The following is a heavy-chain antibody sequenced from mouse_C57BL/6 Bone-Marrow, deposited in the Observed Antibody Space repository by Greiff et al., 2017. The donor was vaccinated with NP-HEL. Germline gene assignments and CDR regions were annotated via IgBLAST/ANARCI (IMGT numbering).Heavy chain of an antibody. CDR3: ARSRESGY. D-gene: IGHD6-2*01. CDR1: GYTFTSYW. CDR2: IEPKSGGT. J-gene: IGHJ2*01. Sequence: QVQLQQPGAELVKPGASVKLSCKASGYTFTSYWMHWVKQRPGRGLEWIGRIEPKSGGTKYNEKFKSKATLTEDKPSSTACMQLSSLTSEDYAVYSGARSRESGYWGQGTTLTVSS. V-gene: IGHV1-72*01.